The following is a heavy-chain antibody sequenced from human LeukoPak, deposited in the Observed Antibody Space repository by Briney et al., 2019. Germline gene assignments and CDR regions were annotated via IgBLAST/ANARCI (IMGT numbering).Heavy chain of an antibody. D-gene: IGHD3-22*01. Sequence: GGSLRLSCVASGFTFSSCAMNWVRQAPGKGLEWVSCISASGGSPYYADSVKGRFTFSRDSSKNTLYLQMNSLRAEDTAIYYCAKQGGDYFDTTGKGFDYWGLGTLVTVSS. V-gene: IGHV3-23*01. CDR1: GFTFSSCA. J-gene: IGHJ4*02. CDR3: AKQGGDYFDTTGKGFDY. CDR2: ISASGGSP.